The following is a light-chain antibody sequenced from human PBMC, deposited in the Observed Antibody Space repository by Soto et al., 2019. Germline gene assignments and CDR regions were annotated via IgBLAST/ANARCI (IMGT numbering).Light chain of an antibody. CDR1: QSISSW. CDR3: QQYNSYSPWT. V-gene: IGKV1-5*03. Sequence: DIPMTQSPSTLSASVGDRVTITCRASQSISSWLAWYQQEPGKAPNLLIYKASSLESGVPSRFSGSGSGTEFTLTISSLQPDDFATYYCQQYNSYSPWTFGQGTKVEIK. J-gene: IGKJ1*01. CDR2: KAS.